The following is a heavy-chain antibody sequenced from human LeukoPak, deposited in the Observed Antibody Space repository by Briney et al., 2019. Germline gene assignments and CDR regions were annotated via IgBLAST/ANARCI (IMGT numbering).Heavy chain of an antibody. Sequence: ASVQVSCKTSGYIFAHNGISWVRQAPGQGPEWMGWISAYNGDTNYAQNFQGRVTITADESTSTAYMELSSLRSEDTAVYYCARGTSAVYYDFWSGDNWFDPWGQGTLVTVSS. CDR2: ISAYNGDT. V-gene: IGHV1-18*01. CDR3: ARGTSAVYYDFWSGDNWFDP. D-gene: IGHD3-3*01. J-gene: IGHJ5*02. CDR1: GYIFAHNG.